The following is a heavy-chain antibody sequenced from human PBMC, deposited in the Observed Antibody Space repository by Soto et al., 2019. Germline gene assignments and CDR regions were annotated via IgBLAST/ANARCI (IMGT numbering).Heavy chain of an antibody. CDR3: VHRPRYSNYVDS. V-gene: IGHV2-5*01. CDR2: IYWNDDK. CDR1: GFSLSTSGVG. J-gene: IGHJ4*02. Sequence: QITLKESGPTLVKPTQTLTLTCTFSGFSLSTSGVGVGWIRQPPGKALEWLALIYWNDDKRYSPSLKSRLTITKDTSKNQVVLTMTNMDPVDTATYYCVHRPRYSNYVDSWAREPWSPSPQ. D-gene: IGHD4-4*01.